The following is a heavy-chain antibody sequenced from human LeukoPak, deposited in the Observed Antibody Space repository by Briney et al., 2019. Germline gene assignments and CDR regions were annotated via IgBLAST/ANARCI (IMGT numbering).Heavy chain of an antibody. CDR1: GFTFSSYG. V-gene: IGHV3-30*02. J-gene: IGHJ4*02. CDR2: IRYDGSNK. CDR3: AKGGDFWSGYSVDY. D-gene: IGHD3-3*01. Sequence: GGSLRLSCAASGFTFSSYGMHWVRQAPGKGLEWVAFIRYDGSNKYYADSVKGRFTISRDNSKNTLYLQMNSLRAEDTAVYYCAKGGDFWSGYSVDYWGQGTLVTVSS.